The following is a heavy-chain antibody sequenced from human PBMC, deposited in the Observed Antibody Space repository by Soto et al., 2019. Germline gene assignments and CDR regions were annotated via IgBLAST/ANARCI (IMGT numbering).Heavy chain of an antibody. J-gene: IGHJ3*02. CDR3: ARNPPNIISWYGALDI. CDR2: IIPIFGTA. Sequence: QVQLVQSGAEVKKPGSSVKVSCKASGGTFSSSAISWVRQAPGQGLEWMGGIIPIFGTANYEQKFQGRVTITADESTSTAYRELSSLRSEDTAVYDCARNPPNIISWYGALDIWGQGPMVTVSS. CDR1: GGTFSSSA. D-gene: IGHD6-13*01. V-gene: IGHV1-69*01.